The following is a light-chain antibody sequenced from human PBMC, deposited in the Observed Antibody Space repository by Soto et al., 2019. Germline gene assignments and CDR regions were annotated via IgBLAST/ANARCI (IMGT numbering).Light chain of an antibody. CDR1: QSVSSN. Sequence: EIVMTQSPATLSVSPGERATLSCRASQSVSSNLAWYQQKPGQAPRLLIYGASTRATGIPARFSGSGSGTDFTLVIRSLQSEDFAVYYRQHYNNWPPWTFGQGTKVEIK. J-gene: IGKJ1*01. CDR3: QHYNNWPPWT. V-gene: IGKV3-15*01. CDR2: GAS.